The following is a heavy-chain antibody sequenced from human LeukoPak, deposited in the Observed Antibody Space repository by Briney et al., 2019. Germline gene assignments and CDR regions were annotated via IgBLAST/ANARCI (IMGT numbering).Heavy chain of an antibody. CDR3: ARESYNSGTDY. V-gene: IGHV3-53*01. Sequence: GGSLRLSCAASGFAVSSNYMSWVRQAPGKGLEWVSVIYSGGSTYYADSVKGRFTISRDNSKNTLYLQMNSLRAEDTAVYYCARESYNSGTDYWGQGALVTVSS. D-gene: IGHD6-19*01. CDR1: GFAVSSNY. CDR2: IYSGGST. J-gene: IGHJ4*02.